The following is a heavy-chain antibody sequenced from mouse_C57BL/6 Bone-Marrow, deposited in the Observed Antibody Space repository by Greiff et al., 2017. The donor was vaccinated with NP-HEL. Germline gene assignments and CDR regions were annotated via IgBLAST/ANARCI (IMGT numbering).Heavy chain of an antibody. CDR3: AGPYVYDVALFAY. J-gene: IGHJ3*01. CDR1: GCRLACYG. D-gene: IGHD2-2*01. V-gene: IGHV5-6*01. CDR2: ISSGGGST. Sequence: EVQRVESGGDLVKPGGALKVDCAAAGCRLACYGGSLVGGAPDKSLDVVATISSGGGSTYYPDSVKGRFTISRDNAKNTLYLQMSSLKSEDTAMYYSAGPYVYDVALFAYWGQGTLVTVSA.